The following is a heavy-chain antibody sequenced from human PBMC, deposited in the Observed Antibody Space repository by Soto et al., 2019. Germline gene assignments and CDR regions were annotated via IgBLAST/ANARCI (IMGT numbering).Heavy chain of an antibody. V-gene: IGHV3-23*01. CDR1: GFTFSNYA. CDR3: AKGAFAVGDTNYFFDY. J-gene: IGHJ4*02. D-gene: IGHD1-26*01. Sequence: EVQLLESGGDLEQPGGSLRLSCAASGFTFSNYAMNWVRQAPGKGLEWVSSISGGGGGTYYADAVKGRLTISRDNSRNMLYLQMNSLRAEDTAEYYCAKGAFAVGDTNYFFDYWGQGTLVTVSS. CDR2: ISGGGGGT.